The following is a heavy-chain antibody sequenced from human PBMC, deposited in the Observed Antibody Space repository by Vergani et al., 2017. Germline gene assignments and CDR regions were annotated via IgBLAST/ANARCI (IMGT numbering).Heavy chain of an antibody. V-gene: IGHV3-48*01. D-gene: IGHD2-15*01. CDR1: GFTFGDYA. Sequence: EVQLVESGGGLVKQGRSLRLSCTASGFTFGDYAMSWFRQAPGKGLEWVSYISSSSSTIYYADSVKGRFTISRDNAKNSLYLQMNSLRAEDTAVYYCARVPCSGGSCYPYYYYGMDVWGQGTTVTVSS. CDR2: ISSSSSTI. J-gene: IGHJ6*02. CDR3: ARVPCSGGSCYPYYYYGMDV.